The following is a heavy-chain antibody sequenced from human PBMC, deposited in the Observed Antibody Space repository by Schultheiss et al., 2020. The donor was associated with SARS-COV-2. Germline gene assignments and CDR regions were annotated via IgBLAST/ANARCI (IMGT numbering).Heavy chain of an antibody. D-gene: IGHD2-2*01. V-gene: IGHV4-59*08. J-gene: IGHJ6*02. CDR3: ARRQGYCSSTSCYSGGMDV. CDR1: GASINSDY. Sequence: SETLSLTCTVSGASINSDYWSWIRQSPGKGLEWIGYIFYSRSDNYNPSLESRVTISVDTSKNQFSLKLSSVTAADTAVYYCARRQGYCSSTSCYSGGMDVWGQGTTVTVSS. CDR2: IFYSRSD.